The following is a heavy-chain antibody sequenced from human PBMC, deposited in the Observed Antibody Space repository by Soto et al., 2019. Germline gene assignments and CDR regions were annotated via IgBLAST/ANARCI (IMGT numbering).Heavy chain of an antibody. J-gene: IGHJ3*02. V-gene: IGHV1-2*04. CDR3: AIIMTHSDSFDI. CDR1: GYTFGGFY. CDR2: INSNSGAT. D-gene: IGHD3-16*01. Sequence: ASVKVSCKASGYTFGGFYIHWMRQAPGQGLEWVGSINSNSGATTYAQKFQDSVAMTRDTSVSTAYMDLNRLTSDDTAIYYCAIIMTHSDSFDIWGQGTMVTVS.